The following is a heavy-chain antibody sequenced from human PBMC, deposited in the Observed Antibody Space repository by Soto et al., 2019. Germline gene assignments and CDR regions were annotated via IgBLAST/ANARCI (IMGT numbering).Heavy chain of an antibody. Sequence: EVQLLESGGGLVRPGGSLRLSCAASGFTFTNYAMSWVRQAPGKGLEWVSAISGSGGTTYYADSVKGRFIISRDNSNSTLYLRMNSLRAEDTAVYYCAKDSRRDHYYYMDVWGKGTTVTVSS. V-gene: IGHV3-23*01. J-gene: IGHJ6*03. CDR3: AKDSRRDHYYYMDV. CDR1: GFTFTNYA. D-gene: IGHD2-2*01. CDR2: ISGSGGTT.